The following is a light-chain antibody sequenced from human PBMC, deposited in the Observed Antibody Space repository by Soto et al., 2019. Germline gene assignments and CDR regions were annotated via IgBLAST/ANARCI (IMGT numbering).Light chain of an antibody. CDR2: DVN. Sequence: QSALTQPASVSGSPGQSITISCTGTSSDIGGYNYVSWLQQHPGKAPKLIIYDVNNRPSGVTNRFSGSKSGTTPSLAISGLQAEDEAEYFCRSYAGTNPLVLFGGGTKLTVL. V-gene: IGLV2-14*01. J-gene: IGLJ2*01. CDR3: RSYAGTNPLVL. CDR1: SSDIGGYNY.